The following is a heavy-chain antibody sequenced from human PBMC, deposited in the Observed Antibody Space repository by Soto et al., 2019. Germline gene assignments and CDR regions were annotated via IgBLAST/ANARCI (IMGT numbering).Heavy chain of an antibody. CDR1: GGSISSYY. Sequence: TSETLSLTCTVSGGSISSYYWSWIRQPAGKGLEWIGRIYTSGSTNYNPSLKSRVTMSVDTSKNQFSLKLSSVTTADTAVYYCARLHMKWLVPVEFWFDPWGQGALVTVSS. V-gene: IGHV4-4*07. CDR2: IYTSGST. D-gene: IGHD6-19*01. J-gene: IGHJ5*02. CDR3: ARLHMKWLVPVEFWFDP.